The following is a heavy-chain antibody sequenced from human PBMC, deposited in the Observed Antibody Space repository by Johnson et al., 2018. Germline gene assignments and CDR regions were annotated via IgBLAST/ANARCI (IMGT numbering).Heavy chain of an antibody. V-gene: IGHV3-11*01. Sequence: QVQLVEAGGDLVKPGGSLRLSCAASRFTFSDFYMSWIRQAPGKGLEWVSYISSSGSTLYYADSGEGRFTISRDNAENSLDLQRNILKAEDTSVYYCARDLGFSAGSCYSGYFQHWGQGTLVTVSS. CDR3: ARDLGFSAGSCYSGYFQH. J-gene: IGHJ1*01. CDR1: RFTFSDFY. D-gene: IGHD2-15*01. CDR2: ISSSGSTL.